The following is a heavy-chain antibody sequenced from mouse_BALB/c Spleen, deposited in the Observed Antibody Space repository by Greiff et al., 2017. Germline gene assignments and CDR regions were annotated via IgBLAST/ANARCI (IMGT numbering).Heavy chain of an antibody. J-gene: IGHJ4*01. Sequence: KLVESGGGLVQPGGSLRLSCATSGFTFSDFYMEWVRQPPGKRLEWIAASRNKANDYTTEYSASVKGRFIVSRDTSQSILYLQMNALRAEDTAIYYCARGTVTDAMDYWGQGTSVTVSS. CDR3: ARGTVTDAMDY. CDR1: GFTFSDFY. D-gene: IGHD1-1*01. V-gene: IGHV7-1*02. CDR2: SRNKANDYTT.